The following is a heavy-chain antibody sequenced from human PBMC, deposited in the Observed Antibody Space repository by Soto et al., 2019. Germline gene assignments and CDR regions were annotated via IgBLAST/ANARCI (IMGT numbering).Heavy chain of an antibody. V-gene: IGHV4-34*01. J-gene: IGHJ4*02. CDR2: VNHSGST. CDR1: GGSFTSYY. Sequence: SETLSLTCAVYGGSFTSYYWSWIRQSPGKGLEWIGEVNHSGSTNSNPSLKSRVTVSVDMSKSQFSLKLRSLTAADTAVYYCARGHQGAYFDYWGRGTQVTVSS. CDR3: ARGHQGAYFDY.